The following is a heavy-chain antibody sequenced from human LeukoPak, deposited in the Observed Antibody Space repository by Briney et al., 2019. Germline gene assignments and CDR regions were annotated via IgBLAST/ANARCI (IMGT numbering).Heavy chain of an antibody. D-gene: IGHD5-18*01. CDR3: ASRPVDTTMIYYFDY. CDR1: GFTVSSNY. V-gene: IGHV3-53*01. CDR2: IYSGGTT. J-gene: IGHJ4*02. Sequence: PGGSLRLSCATSGFTVSSNYMSWVRQAPGKGLEWVSVIYSGGTTYYADPVKGRFTVSRDNSKNTLYLQMNSLRAEDTAVYYCASRPVDTTMIYYFDYWGPGTLVTVSS.